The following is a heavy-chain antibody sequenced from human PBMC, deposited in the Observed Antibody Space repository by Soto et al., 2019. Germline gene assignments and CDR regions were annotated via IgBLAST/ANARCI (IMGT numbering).Heavy chain of an antibody. CDR3: VGLAGPDSNFAY. CDR2: ISYDGSNK. D-gene: IGHD6-13*01. V-gene: IGHV3-30*03. J-gene: IGHJ4*02. Sequence: QVQLVESGGGVVQPGRSLRLSCAASGFTFSSYGMHWFRQAPGKGLEWVAVISYDGSNKYYADSVKGRFTISRDNSKNTLYLQMNSLSAEDTDVYYCVGLAGPDSNFAYWGQGTLVTVSS. CDR1: GFTFSSYG.